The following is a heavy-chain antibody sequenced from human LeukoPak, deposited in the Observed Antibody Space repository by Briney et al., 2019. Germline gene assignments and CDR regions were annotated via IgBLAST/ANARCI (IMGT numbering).Heavy chain of an antibody. V-gene: IGHV3-30-3*01. CDR2: ISCDGSNK. Sequence: PGGSLRLSCAASGFTFSSYAMHWVRQAPGKGLEWVAVISCDGSNKYYADSVKGRFTISRDNSKNTLYLQMNSLRAEDTAVYYCARDHYYDSSDYRPDYWGQGTLVTVSS. CDR3: ARDHYYDSSDYRPDY. J-gene: IGHJ4*02. D-gene: IGHD3-22*01. CDR1: GFTFSSYA.